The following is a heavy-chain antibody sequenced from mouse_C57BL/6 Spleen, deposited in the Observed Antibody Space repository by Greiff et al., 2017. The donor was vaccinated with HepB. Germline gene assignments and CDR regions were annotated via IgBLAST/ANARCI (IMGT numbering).Heavy chain of an antibody. CDR3: VRGNSSGYVAWFAY. D-gene: IGHD3-2*02. J-gene: IGHJ3*01. CDR2: IRSKSNNYAT. CDR1: GFSFNTYA. V-gene: IGHV10-1*01. Sequence: EVKVVESGGGLVQPKGSLKLSCAASGFSFNTYAMNWVRQAPGKGLEWVARIRSKSNNYATYYADSVKDRFTISRDDSESMLYLQMNNLKTEDTAMYYCVRGNSSGYVAWFAYWGQGTLVTVSA.